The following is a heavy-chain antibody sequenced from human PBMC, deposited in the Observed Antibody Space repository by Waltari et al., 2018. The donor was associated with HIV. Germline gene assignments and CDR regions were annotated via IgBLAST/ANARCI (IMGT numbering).Heavy chain of an antibody. CDR2: IYYSGST. CDR3: ARPMKAGAIHP. D-gene: IGHD1-26*01. CDR1: GGSISSSSYS. V-gene: IGHV4-39*01. Sequence: QLQLQESGPGLVKPSETLSLTCTVSGGSISSSSYSWGWIRQPPGKGLEWIGSIYYSGSTYYNPSLKSRVTISVDTSKNQFSLKLSSVTAADTAVYYCARPMKAGAIHPWGQGTLVTVSS. J-gene: IGHJ5*02.